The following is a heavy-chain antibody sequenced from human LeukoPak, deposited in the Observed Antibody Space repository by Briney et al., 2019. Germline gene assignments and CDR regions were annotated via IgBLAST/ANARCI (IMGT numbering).Heavy chain of an antibody. Sequence: SETLSLTCTVSGGSISSSSYYWGWIRQPPGKGLECIGSIYYSGSTYYNPSLKSRVTISVDTSKNQFSLKLSSVTAADTAVYYCATPYIDYYGSGSYYNGAFDPWGQGTLVTVSS. CDR3: ATPYIDYYGSGSYYNGAFDP. J-gene: IGHJ5*02. CDR1: GGSISSSSYY. CDR2: IYYSGST. D-gene: IGHD3-10*01. V-gene: IGHV4-39*01.